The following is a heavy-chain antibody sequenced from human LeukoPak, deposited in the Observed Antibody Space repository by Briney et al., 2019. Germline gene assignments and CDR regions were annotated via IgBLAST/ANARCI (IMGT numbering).Heavy chain of an antibody. D-gene: IGHD6-13*01. CDR3: ASGYSSSWATFDY. J-gene: IGHJ4*02. CDR1: GFTVSSNY. Sequence: PGGSLRLSCAASGFTVSSNYMTWVRQAPGKGLEWVANIKPDGSEKYYVDSVKGRFTISRDNAKNSLYLQMNSLRAEDTAVYYCASGYSSSWATFDYWGQGTLVTVSS. V-gene: IGHV3-7*01. CDR2: IKPDGSEK.